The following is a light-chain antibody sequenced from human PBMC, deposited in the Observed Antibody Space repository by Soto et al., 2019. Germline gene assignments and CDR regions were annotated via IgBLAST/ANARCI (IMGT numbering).Light chain of an antibody. J-gene: IGKJ4*01. CDR1: QSVSSSN. V-gene: IGKV3D-20*02. Sequence: IVVTQSPGTLSLSQGERATLSCRASQSVSSSNLAWYQQKPGQAPRLLIYGASSRATGIPDRFSGSGSGTDFTLTISSLEPEDFAVYSCQQRSNGRRLTFGGGTKVDIK. CDR3: QQRSNGRRLT. CDR2: GAS.